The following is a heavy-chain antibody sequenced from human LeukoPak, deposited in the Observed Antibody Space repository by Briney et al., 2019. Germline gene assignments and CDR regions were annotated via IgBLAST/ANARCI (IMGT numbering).Heavy chain of an antibody. V-gene: IGHV3-11*01. Sequence: KPGGSLRLSCAASGFTFSDYYMSWIRQAPGKGLEWVSYISSGGSTIYYADSVKGRFTTSRDNARNSLYLQMNSLRAEDTAVYYCAKASWDYGDYYFDYWGQGTLVTVSS. CDR1: GFTFSDYY. CDR2: ISSGGSTI. D-gene: IGHD4-17*01. J-gene: IGHJ4*02. CDR3: AKASWDYGDYYFDY.